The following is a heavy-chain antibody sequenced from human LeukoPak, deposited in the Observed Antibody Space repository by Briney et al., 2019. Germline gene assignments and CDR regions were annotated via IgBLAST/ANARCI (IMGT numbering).Heavy chain of an antibody. D-gene: IGHD3-10*01. CDR3: ARDWPDYYGSGSYYMFDP. Sequence: ASVKVSCKASGYTFTSYGISGVRQAPGQGLEWMGWISAYNGNTNYAQKLQGRVTMTTDTSTSTAYMELRSLRSDDTAVYYCARDWPDYYGSGSYYMFDPWGQGTLVTVSS. J-gene: IGHJ5*02. V-gene: IGHV1-18*04. CDR1: GYTFTSYG. CDR2: ISAYNGNT.